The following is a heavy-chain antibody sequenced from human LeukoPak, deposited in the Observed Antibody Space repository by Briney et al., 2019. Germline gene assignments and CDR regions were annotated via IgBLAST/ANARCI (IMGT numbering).Heavy chain of an antibody. CDR3: ARHRYSSSWPGDWFDP. CDR2: INHSGST. CDR1: GGSFSGYY. V-gene: IGHV4-34*01. D-gene: IGHD6-13*01. Sequence: PSETLSLTCAVYGGSFSGYYWSWIRQPPGKGLEWIGEINHSGSTNYNPSLKSRVTISVDTSNNQFSLKLSSVTAADTAVYYCARHRYSSSWPGDWFDPWGQGTLVTVSS. J-gene: IGHJ5*02.